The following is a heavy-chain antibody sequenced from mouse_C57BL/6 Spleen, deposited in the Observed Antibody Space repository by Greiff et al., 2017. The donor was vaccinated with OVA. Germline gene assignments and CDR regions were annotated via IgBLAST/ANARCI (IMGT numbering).Heavy chain of an antibody. CDR2: IDPNSGGP. V-gene: IGHV1-72*01. CDR3: ARGAWFAY. Sequence: QVQLQQPGAELVKPGASVTLSCKASGYTFTSYWLHWVKQRPGRGLAWIGRIDPNSGGPTYNEKFMSKATLTVDKPSSTAYMQLRSLTSAASAVYECARGAWFAYWGQGTMVTGSA. CDR1: GYTFTSYW. J-gene: IGHJ3*01.